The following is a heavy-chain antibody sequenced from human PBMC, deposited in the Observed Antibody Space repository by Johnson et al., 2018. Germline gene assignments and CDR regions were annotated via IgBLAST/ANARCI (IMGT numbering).Heavy chain of an antibody. J-gene: IGHJ3*02. D-gene: IGHD3-22*01. Sequence: VQLVESGGGVVQPGRSLRLSCAASGFSFSSYAMHWVRQAPGKGLEWVAVISYDGSNKYYADSVKGRFTISRYNAKNSLYLQMNSLRAEDKAVYYCASWEYYYDSSGYYYTSAVDIWAQGTMVTVSS. CDR2: ISYDGSNK. CDR1: GFSFSSYA. V-gene: IGHV3-30-3*01. CDR3: ASWEYYYDSSGYYYTSAVDI.